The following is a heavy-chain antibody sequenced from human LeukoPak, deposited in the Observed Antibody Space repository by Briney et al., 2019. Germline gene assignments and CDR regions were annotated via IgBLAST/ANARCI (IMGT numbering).Heavy chain of an antibody. Sequence: PGGSLRLSCAATGFTFKDYGMHWVRQPPGKGLEWVSSINWNGGGTDYADSVKGRFTISRDNSKNTLYLQMNSLRAEDTAVYYCAKVGSLASGKYYFDYWGQGTLVTVSS. V-gene: IGHV3-20*04. CDR3: AKVGSLASGKYYFDY. CDR1: GFTFKDYG. D-gene: IGHD3-10*01. J-gene: IGHJ4*02. CDR2: INWNGGGT.